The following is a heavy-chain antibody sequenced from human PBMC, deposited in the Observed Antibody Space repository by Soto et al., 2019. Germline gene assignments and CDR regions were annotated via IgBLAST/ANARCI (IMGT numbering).Heavy chain of an antibody. Sequence: QVQLVQSGAAIKEPGSSVKVSCKASGGTFGDFTIRWVRQAPGQGLEWIGGTIPMLQKTNYAQSFQGRVTFTADKSTSTAYMELSSLKSEDTAFYYCAGGPYDYVWGSYRIDYWGQGTLLSVSS. CDR1: GGTFGDFT. V-gene: IGHV1-69*06. CDR2: TIPMLQKT. D-gene: IGHD3-16*02. CDR3: AGGPYDYVWGSYRIDY. J-gene: IGHJ4*02.